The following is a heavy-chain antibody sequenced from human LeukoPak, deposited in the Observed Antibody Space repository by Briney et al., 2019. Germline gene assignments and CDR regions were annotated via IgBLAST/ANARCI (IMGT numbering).Heavy chain of an antibody. Sequence: GGSLRLSCAASGFTVSSNYMSWVRQAPGKGLEWVSVIYSGGSTYYADSVKGRFTISRDNSNNTLYLQMNSLRAEDTAVYYCARVKQRPAWPYYYGMDVWGQGTTVTVSS. CDR2: IYSGGST. V-gene: IGHV3-66*02. CDR1: GFTVSSNY. D-gene: IGHD6-25*01. CDR3: ARVKQRPAWPYYYGMDV. J-gene: IGHJ6*02.